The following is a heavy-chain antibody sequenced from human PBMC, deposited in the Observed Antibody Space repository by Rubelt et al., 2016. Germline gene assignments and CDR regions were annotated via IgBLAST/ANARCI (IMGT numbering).Heavy chain of an antibody. J-gene: IGHJ4*02. D-gene: IGHD6-13*01. CDR3: AKDRGIAAAGSFDY. CDR2: ISSSSSYI. Sequence: GKGLEWVSSISSSSSYIYYADSVKGRFTISRDNAKNSLYLQMNSLRDEDTALYYCAKDRGIAAAGSFDYWGQGTLVTVSS. V-gene: IGHV3-21*04.